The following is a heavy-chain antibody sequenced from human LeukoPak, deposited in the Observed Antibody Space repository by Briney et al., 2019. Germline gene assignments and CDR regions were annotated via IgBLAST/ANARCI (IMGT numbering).Heavy chain of an antibody. J-gene: IGHJ4*02. CDR1: GYTFTGYY. CDR2: INPNSGGT. D-gene: IGHD1-7*01. V-gene: IGHV1-2*02. CDR3: TRVVGASITGTTSTFDY. Sequence: GASVKVSCKASGYTFTGYYMHWVRQAPGQGLEWMGWINPNSGGTNYAQKFQGRVTMTRDTSIGTAYMEVSRLRSDDTAVYYCTRVVGASITGTTSTFDYWGQGTLVTVSS.